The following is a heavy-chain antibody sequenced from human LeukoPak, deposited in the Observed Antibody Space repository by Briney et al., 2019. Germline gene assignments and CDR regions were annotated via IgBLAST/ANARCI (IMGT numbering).Heavy chain of an antibody. V-gene: IGHV4-4*07. J-gene: IGHJ4*02. D-gene: IGHD3-22*01. CDR3: ARSQGYYDSSGYRWLDS. CDR2: IYTSGRT. Sequence: PAETLSLTCTISGVSISSYYWSWIRQPAGKGLEWIGRIYTSGRTNYNPSLKSRVTMSVDTSKNQFSLKLSSVTAADTAVYYCARSQGYYDSSGYRWLDSWGQGTLVTVSS. CDR1: GVSISSYY.